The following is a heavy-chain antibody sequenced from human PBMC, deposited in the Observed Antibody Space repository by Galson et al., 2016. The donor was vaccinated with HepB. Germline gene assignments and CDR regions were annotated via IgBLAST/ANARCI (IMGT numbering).Heavy chain of an antibody. V-gene: IGHV1-69*13. J-gene: IGHJ4*02. CDR1: GDISNKYA. D-gene: IGHD1-14*01. CDR3: TRDHLSGNQ. Sequence: SVKVSCKASGDISNKYAIRWVRQAPGQGLEWMGEIVPIFGTTNYAQKFQGRLTITADESTSTAYMELSSLISEDTAVYFCTRDHLSGNQWGRGTLVTVSS. CDR2: IVPIFGTT.